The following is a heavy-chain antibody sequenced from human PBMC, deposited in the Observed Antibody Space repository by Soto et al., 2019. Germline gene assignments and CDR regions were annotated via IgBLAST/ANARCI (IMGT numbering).Heavy chain of an antibody. CDR3: RILVPAAMSLAYGMDV. CDR1: GFTFSGSA. V-gene: IGHV3-73*01. CDR2: IRSKANSYAT. J-gene: IGHJ6*02. Sequence: GRALRLSCAASGFTFSGSAMHWVRQASGKGLEWVGRIRSKANSYATAYAASVKGRFTISRDDSKNTAYLQMNSLKTEDTAVYYCRILVPAAMSLAYGMDVWGQGTTVTVSS. D-gene: IGHD2-2*01.